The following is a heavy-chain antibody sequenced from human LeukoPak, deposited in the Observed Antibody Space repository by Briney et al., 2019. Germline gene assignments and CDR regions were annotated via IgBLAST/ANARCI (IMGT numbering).Heavy chain of an antibody. CDR3: ARDAFTVTNVDY. J-gene: IGHJ4*02. CDR1: GFTFSDYY. V-gene: IGHV3-11*01. D-gene: IGHD4-17*01. Sequence: GSLRLSCAAPGFTFSDYYMSWIRQAPGKGLEWVSYISSSGSTIYYADSVKGRFTISRDNAKNSLYLQMNSLRAEDTAVYYCARDAFTVTNVDYWGQGTLVTVSS. CDR2: ISSSGSTI.